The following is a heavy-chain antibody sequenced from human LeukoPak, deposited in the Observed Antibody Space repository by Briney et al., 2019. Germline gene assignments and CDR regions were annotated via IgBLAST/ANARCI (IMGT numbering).Heavy chain of an antibody. Sequence: SETLSLTCTVSGGSIFSSTYYWGWIRQPPGKGLEWIGSIYYIGSTYYNPYLKSRGTISVDTSKSQFSLTLSSVSAADTAVYYCARGSGRRSHLPGWFHPWGQGTLVTVSS. V-gene: IGHV4-39*07. J-gene: IGHJ5*02. CDR1: GGSIFSSTYY. D-gene: IGHD2-15*01. CDR2: IYYIGST. CDR3: ARGSGRRSHLPGWFHP.